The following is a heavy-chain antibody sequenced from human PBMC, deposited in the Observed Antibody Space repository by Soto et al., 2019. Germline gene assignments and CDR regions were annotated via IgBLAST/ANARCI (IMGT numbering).Heavy chain of an antibody. CDR1: GGSFSGYY. D-gene: IGHD2-21*01. Sequence: SETLSLSCAVYGGSFSGYYWSWIRQPPGKGLEWIGEINHSGSTNYNPSLKSRVTISVDTPKNQFSLKLSSVTAADTAVYYCARGLKFPTDYWGQGTLVTVSS. J-gene: IGHJ4*02. CDR3: ARGLKFPTDY. V-gene: IGHV4-34*01. CDR2: INHSGST.